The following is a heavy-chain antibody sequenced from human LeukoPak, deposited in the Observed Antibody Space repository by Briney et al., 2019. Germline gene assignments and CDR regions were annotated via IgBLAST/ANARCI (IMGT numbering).Heavy chain of an antibody. D-gene: IGHD6-6*01. CDR2: IYYSGST. Sequence: SETLSLTCTVSGGSISSYYWSWIRQPPGKGLEWIGYIYYSGSTNYNPSLKSRVTISVDTSKNQFSLKLSSVTAADTAVYYCARHLYSGSPDLLFDYWGQGTLVTVSS. CDR3: ARHLYSGSPDLLFDY. V-gene: IGHV4-59*01. CDR1: GGSISSYY. J-gene: IGHJ4*02.